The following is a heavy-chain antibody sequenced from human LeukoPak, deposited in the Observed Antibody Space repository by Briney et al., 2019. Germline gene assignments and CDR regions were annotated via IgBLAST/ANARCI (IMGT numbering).Heavy chain of an antibody. CDR1: GFTFSSYG. CDR3: VNSGCDP. Sequence: PGGSMRLSCAASGFTFSSYGMHWVRQAPGKGLEWVAFIHYDGTNEYYADSVKGRFTISRDNFKNTLSLQMNGLRVEDTALYHCVNSGCDPWGQGTLVTVSS. CDR2: IHYDGTNE. J-gene: IGHJ5*02. V-gene: IGHV3-30*02. D-gene: IGHD3-10*01.